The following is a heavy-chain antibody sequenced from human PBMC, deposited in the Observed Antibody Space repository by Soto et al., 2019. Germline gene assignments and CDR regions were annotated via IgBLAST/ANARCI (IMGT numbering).Heavy chain of an antibody. CDR3: ATSNYGERD. Sequence: ELQVLESGGGLVQPGGSLRLTCAASGFTLSEYGTSWVRQAPGKGLEWVSFVSGSGDSTYYTDSVKGRFTISRDSSKNTVCLQMNSLRAADTAVYYCATSNYGERDWGQGTLVTVSS. D-gene: IGHD3-10*01. CDR1: GFTLSEYG. CDR2: VSGSGDST. V-gene: IGHV3-23*01. J-gene: IGHJ4*02.